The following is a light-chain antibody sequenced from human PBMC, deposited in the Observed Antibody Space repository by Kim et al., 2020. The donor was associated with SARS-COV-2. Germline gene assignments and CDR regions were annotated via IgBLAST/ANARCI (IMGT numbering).Light chain of an antibody. J-gene: IGLJ2*01. Sequence: QSVTLSCTGTNNDIGRYNYVSWYQLHPGKAPKLIIYDVTRRPSGVPDRFSGSKSANTASLTISGLQTEDEADYYCCSYAGSNTFVVFGGGTKVTVL. V-gene: IGLV2-11*01. CDR3: CSYAGSNTFVV. CDR2: DVT. CDR1: NNDIGRYNY.